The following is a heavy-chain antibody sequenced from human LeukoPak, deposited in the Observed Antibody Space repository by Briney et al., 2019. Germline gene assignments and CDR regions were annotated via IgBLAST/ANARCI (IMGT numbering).Heavy chain of an antibody. Sequence: GRSLRLSCAASGFTFSSYGTHWVRQAPGKGLEWVAVISYDGSNKYYADSVKGRFTISRDNSKNTLYLQMNSLRAEDTAVYYCAKIQSAHYYDSSGYFKYPPGAFDIWGQGTMVTVSS. J-gene: IGHJ3*02. D-gene: IGHD3-22*01. V-gene: IGHV3-30*18. CDR2: ISYDGSNK. CDR1: GFTFSSYG. CDR3: AKIQSAHYYDSSGYFKYPPGAFDI.